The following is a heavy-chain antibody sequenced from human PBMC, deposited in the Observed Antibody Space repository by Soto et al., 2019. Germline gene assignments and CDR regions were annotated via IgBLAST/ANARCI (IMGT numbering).Heavy chain of an antibody. CDR2: IYYSGST. J-gene: IGHJ6*02. Sequence: SETLSLTCTVSGGSISSGGYYWSWIRQHPGKGLEWIGYIYYSGSTYYDPSLKSRVTISVDTSKNQFSLKLSSVTAADTAVYYCARVPRYDFWSGPLDYYGMDVWGQGTTVTVSS. CDR1: GGSISSGGYY. V-gene: IGHV4-31*03. D-gene: IGHD3-3*01. CDR3: ARVPRYDFWSGPLDYYGMDV.